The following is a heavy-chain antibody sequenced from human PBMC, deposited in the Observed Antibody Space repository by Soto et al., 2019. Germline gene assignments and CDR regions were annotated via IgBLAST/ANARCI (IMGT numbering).Heavy chain of an antibody. CDR1: GFTFRSYG. CDR3: GKDTLDCSGGDCPLYEYYGMEV. V-gene: IGHV3-30*18. D-gene: IGHD2-15*01. Sequence: PGGSLRLSCAASGFTFRSYGMHWVRQAPGKGLEWLAVISNDGTNKYLADSVKGRLILSRENSRNTLSLEINNLGPEDTAVYDCGKDTLDCSGGDCPLYEYYGMEVWGQGTTVTVSS. CDR2: ISNDGTNK. J-gene: IGHJ6*02.